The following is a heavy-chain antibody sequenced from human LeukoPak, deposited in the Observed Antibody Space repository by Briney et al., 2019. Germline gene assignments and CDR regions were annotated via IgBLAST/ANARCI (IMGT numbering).Heavy chain of an antibody. CDR1: GFNFSGSA. CDR3: ARDWLGHSNPDYFDY. J-gene: IGHJ4*02. D-gene: IGHD4-11*01. V-gene: IGHV3-73*01. Sequence: PGGSLRLSCVTSGFNFSGSAMHWVRQASGKGLEWVGRIRGKPSNYATTYTASMKDRFTISRDDSKNTAYLQMNGLKTEDTAVYYCARDWLGHSNPDYFDYWGQGTLVTVSS. CDR2: IRGKPSNYAT.